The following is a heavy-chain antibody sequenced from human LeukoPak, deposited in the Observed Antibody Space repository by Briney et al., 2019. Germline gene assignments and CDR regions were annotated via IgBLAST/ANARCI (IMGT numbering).Heavy chain of an antibody. Sequence: ASVKVSCKASGGTFSSYAISWVRQAPGQGLEWMGGIIPIFGTANYAQKFQGRVTITADESTSTAYMELSSLRSEDTAVYFCASAPRYSSSWPNNWFDPWGQGTLVSVSS. CDR2: IIPIFGTA. V-gene: IGHV1-69*13. D-gene: IGHD6-13*01. J-gene: IGHJ5*02. CDR1: GGTFSSYA. CDR3: ASAPRYSSSWPNNWFDP.